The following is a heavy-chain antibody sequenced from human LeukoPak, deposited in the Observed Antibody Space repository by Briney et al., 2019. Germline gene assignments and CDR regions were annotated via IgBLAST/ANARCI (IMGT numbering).Heavy chain of an antibody. Sequence: PGGSLRLSCAASGFTFSSYRMHWVRQAPGKGLVWVSRINSDGSSTSYADSVKGRFTISRDNAKNTLYLQMNSLRAEDTAVYYCVRESFSRGDFNWGQGTLVSVSS. V-gene: IGHV3-74*01. CDR2: INSDGSST. J-gene: IGHJ4*02. CDR3: VRESFSRGDFN. CDR1: GFTFSSYR. D-gene: IGHD7-27*01.